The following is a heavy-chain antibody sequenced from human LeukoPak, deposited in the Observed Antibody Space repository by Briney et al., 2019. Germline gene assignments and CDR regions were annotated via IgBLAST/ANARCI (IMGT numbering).Heavy chain of an antibody. D-gene: IGHD3-10*01. J-gene: IGHJ4*02. CDR1: GGSVSSGSYY. CDR2: IYYSGST. Sequence: NPSETLSLTCTVSGGSVSSGSYYWSWIRQPPGKGLEWIGYIYYSGSTNYNPSLKSRVTISVDTSKNQFSLKLSSVTAADTAVYYCARDGIYSGVLDYWGQGTLVTVSS. CDR3: ARDGIYSGVLDY. V-gene: IGHV4-61*01.